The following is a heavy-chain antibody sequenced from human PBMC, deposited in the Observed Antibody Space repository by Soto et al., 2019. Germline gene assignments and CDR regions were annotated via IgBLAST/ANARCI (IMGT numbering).Heavy chain of an antibody. CDR2: ISAYNGNT. CDR1: GYTFTSYV. V-gene: IGHV1-18*01. D-gene: IGHD2-15*01. J-gene: IGHJ6*03. CDR3: ARDIVVVVAATLSYYYYMDV. Sequence: GASVKVCCKASGYTFTSYVISWVRQAPGQGLEWMGWISAYNGNTNYAQKLQGRVTMTTDTSTSTAYMELRSLRSDDTAVYYCARDIVVVVAATLSYYYYMDVWGKGTTVTVSS.